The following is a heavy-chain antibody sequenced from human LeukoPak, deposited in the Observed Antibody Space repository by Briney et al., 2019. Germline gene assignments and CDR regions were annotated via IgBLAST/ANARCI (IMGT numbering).Heavy chain of an antibody. CDR1: GLSVSSNY. CDR2: IYRDGSS. Sequence: PGGSLRLSCVASGLSVSSNYMSWVRQAPGKGLEWGSVIYRDGSSYYAESVKGRFTISRGNSKNTLYIQMNSLRAEDTAVYYCARSFYDILIGYYQYFDYWGQGTLVTVSS. V-gene: IGHV3-66*01. J-gene: IGHJ4*02. CDR3: ARSFYDILIGYYQYFDY. D-gene: IGHD3-9*01.